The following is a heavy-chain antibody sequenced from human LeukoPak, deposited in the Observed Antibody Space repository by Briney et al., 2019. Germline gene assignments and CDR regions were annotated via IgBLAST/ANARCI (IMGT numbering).Heavy chain of an antibody. V-gene: IGHV3-23*01. Sequence: GGSLRLSCAASGFTFSSYAISGVRQAPGKGLEWVSAISGSGGSTYYADAVKGRFTISRDNSKNTLYLQMNSLRAEDTAVYYCAKRSAYGDYNYYFDYWGQGTLVTVSS. D-gene: IGHD4-17*01. CDR2: ISGSGGST. CDR3: AKRSAYGDYNYYFDY. J-gene: IGHJ4*02. CDR1: GFTFSSYA.